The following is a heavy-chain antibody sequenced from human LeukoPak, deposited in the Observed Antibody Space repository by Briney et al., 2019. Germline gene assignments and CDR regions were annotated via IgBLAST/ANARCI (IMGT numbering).Heavy chain of an antibody. J-gene: IGHJ4*02. CDR1: GFIFNNFA. CDR3: ARVIRYGSGNYYYFDY. D-gene: IGHD3-10*01. V-gene: IGHV3-23*01. CDR2: ISDSGGDT. Sequence: GSLRLSCAASGFIFNNFALHWVRQAPGKGLEWVSDISDSGGDTYYADSVRGRFTISRDNFKNTLYLQMNSLRADDTAIYYCARVIRYGSGNYYYFDYWGQGTLDTVSS.